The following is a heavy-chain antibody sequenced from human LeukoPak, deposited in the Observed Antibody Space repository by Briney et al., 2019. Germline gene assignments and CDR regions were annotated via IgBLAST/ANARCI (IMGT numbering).Heavy chain of an antibody. CDR3: ARDLGQYYDTSDNWFDP. Sequence: GGSLRLSCAASGFTFSSYVMHWVRQAPGKGLVWVSRINSDGINTSYADSVKGRFTISRDNAKNTLNLPMNSLRAEDTAVYYCARDLGQYYDTSDNWFDPWGQGTLVTVSS. CDR2: INSDGINT. CDR1: GFTFSSYV. V-gene: IGHV3-74*01. D-gene: IGHD3-22*01. J-gene: IGHJ5*02.